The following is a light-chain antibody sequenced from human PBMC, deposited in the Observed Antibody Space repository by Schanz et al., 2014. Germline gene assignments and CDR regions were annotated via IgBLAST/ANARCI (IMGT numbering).Light chain of an antibody. V-gene: IGLV2-11*01. CDR1: SSDVGGYNY. Sequence: QSALTQPRSVSGSPGQSVTISCTGTSSDVGGYNYVSWYQLHPGKAPKLMIYDVSKRPSGVPDRFSGSKSGNTASLTISGLQAEDEADYYCCSYAGSNTRRWVFGGGTKLTVL. CDR2: DVS. CDR3: CSYAGSNTRRWV. J-gene: IGLJ3*02.